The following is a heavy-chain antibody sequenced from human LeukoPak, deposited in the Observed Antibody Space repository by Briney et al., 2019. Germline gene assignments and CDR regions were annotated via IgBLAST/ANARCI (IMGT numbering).Heavy chain of an antibody. D-gene: IGHD4-23*01. J-gene: IGHJ5*02. CDR1: GYTFTGYY. V-gene: IGHV1-2*02. CDR2: INPNSGGT. Sequence: ASLKVSCKASGYTFTGYYMHCVRQAPGQGLEWMGWINPNSGGTNYAQKFQGRVTMTRDTSISTDYMELSRLRSDDTAVYYCARAFPPRWSSRGFDPWGQGTLVTVSS. CDR3: ARAFPPRWSSRGFDP.